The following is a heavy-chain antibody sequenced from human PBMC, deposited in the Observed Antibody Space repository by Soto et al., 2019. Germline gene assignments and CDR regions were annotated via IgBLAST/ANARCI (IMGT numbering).Heavy chain of an antibody. CDR3: ARATYYDFWSGLYYYGMDV. CDR1: GGSISSYY. CDR2: IYYSGCT. D-gene: IGHD3-3*01. Sequence: ASETMSLTCTVAGGSISSYYWSWIRQPPGKGLEWIGYIYYSGCTNYNPSLKSRVTISVDTSKNQFSLKLSSVTAADTAVYYCARATYYDFWSGLYYYGMDVWGQGTTVTVSS. V-gene: IGHV4-59*01. J-gene: IGHJ6*02.